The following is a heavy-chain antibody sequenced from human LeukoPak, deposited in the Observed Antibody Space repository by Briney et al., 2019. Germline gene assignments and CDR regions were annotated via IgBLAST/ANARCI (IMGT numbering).Heavy chain of an antibody. J-gene: IGHJ4*02. CDR2: IYYSGST. CDR3: ARTSIAAAGTDY. D-gene: IGHD6-13*01. CDR1: GGSISSSSYY. Sequence: SETLSLTCTVSGGSISSSSYYWGWIRQPPGKGLEWIGSIYYSGSTYYNPSLKSRVTISVDTSKNQFPLKLSSVTAADTAVYYCARTSIAAAGTDYWGQGTLVTVSS. V-gene: IGHV4-39*01.